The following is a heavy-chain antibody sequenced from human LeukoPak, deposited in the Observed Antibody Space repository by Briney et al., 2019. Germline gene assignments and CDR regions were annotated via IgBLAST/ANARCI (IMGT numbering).Heavy chain of an antibody. Sequence: GGSLRLSCVASGFTFDDYSMSWVRQVPGKGLEWVSGIVRNGGGTGYADFVKGRFTISRDNAENSLYPQMNSLKADATALYYCSSGFRGGPFDSWGQGTLVTVSS. CDR1: GFTFDDYS. V-gene: IGHV3-20*04. CDR2: IVRNGGGT. J-gene: IGHJ4*02. D-gene: IGHD6-19*01. CDR3: SSGFRGGPFDS.